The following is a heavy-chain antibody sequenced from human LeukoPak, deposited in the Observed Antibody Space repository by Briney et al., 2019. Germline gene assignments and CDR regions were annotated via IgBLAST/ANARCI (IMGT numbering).Heavy chain of an antibody. CDR2: TRNKANSYTT. D-gene: IGHD1-26*01. J-gene: IGHJ4*02. Sequence: GGSLRLSCAASGFTFSDHYMDWVRQAPGKGLEWVGRTRNKANSYTTEYAASVKGRFTISRDDSKNSLYLQMNSLKTEDTAVYYCARALVGATGYWGPGTLVTVSS. V-gene: IGHV3-72*01. CDR3: ARALVGATGY. CDR1: GFTFSDHY.